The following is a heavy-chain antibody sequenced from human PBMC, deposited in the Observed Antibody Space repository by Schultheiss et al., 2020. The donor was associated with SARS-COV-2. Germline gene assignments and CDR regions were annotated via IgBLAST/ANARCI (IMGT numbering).Heavy chain of an antibody. V-gene: IGHV1-2*04. CDR1: GYTFTVHY. CDR3: ARDRLKVVPAAIVDY. CDR2: INPASGDT. Sequence: ASVKVSCTTSGYTFTVHYMHWVRQAPGQGLEWMGWINPASGDTYYAQKFQGWVTMTRDTSLSTAYMYLRRLRSDDTAVYYCARDRLKVVPAAIVDYWGQGTLVTVSS. J-gene: IGHJ4*02. D-gene: IGHD2-2*01.